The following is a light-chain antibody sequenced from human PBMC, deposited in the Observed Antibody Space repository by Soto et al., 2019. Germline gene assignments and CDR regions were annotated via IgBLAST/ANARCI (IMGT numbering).Light chain of an antibody. J-gene: IGKJ5*01. CDR3: QQYNNWPIT. V-gene: IGKV3-15*01. CDR1: QSISTY. CDR2: RAS. Sequence: EIVLTQSPGSLSLSPGERATLSCRASQSISTYLAWYQQKPGQAPRLLIYRASTRTTGIPARFSGSGSGTEFTLTINSLQSEDFAVYYCQQYNNWPITFGQGTRLEIK.